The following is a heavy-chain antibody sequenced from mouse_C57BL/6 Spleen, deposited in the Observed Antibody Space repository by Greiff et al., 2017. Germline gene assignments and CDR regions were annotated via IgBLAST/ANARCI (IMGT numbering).Heavy chain of an antibody. D-gene: IGHD2-4*01. J-gene: IGHJ2*01. CDR1: GYTFTSYG. V-gene: IGHV1-81*01. CDR3: ARWEAIYYDYDY. CDR2: IYPRSGNT. Sequence: VKLMESGAELARPGASVKLSCKASGYTFTSYGISWVKQRTGQGLEWIGEIYPRSGNTYYNEKFKGKATLTADKSSSTAYMELRSLTSEDSAVYFCARWEAIYYDYDYWGQGTTLTVSS.